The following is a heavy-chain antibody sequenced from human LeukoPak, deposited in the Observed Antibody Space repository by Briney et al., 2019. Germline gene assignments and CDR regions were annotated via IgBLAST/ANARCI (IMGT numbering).Heavy chain of an antibody. J-gene: IGHJ6*02. Sequence: GGSLRLSCAASGFTFSSYVTHWVRQAPGKGLEWVADISNDGRNRYYADSVKGRFTNSRDNSKNTQYVQMSNQRAEDTAVYFCVREYSFGPYGMDVWGQGSTVTASS. CDR3: VREYSFGPYGMDV. D-gene: IGHD2-15*01. V-gene: IGHV3-30*14. CDR1: GFTFSSYV. CDR2: ISNDGRNR.